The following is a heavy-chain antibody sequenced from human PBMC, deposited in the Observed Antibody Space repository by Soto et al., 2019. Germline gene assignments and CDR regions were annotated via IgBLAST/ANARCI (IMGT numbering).Heavy chain of an antibody. J-gene: IGHJ6*02. D-gene: IGHD3-10*01. CDR2: IYYSGST. V-gene: IGHV4-59*01. CDR3: AREEGYYYGSGSYQTSYYYYGMDV. Sequence: PSETLSLTCTVSGGSISSYYWSWIRQPPGKGLEWIGYIYYSGSTNYNPSLKSRVTISVDTSKNQFSLKLSSVTAADTAVYYCAREEGYYYGSGSYQTSYYYYGMDVWGQGTTVTVSS. CDR1: GGSISSYY.